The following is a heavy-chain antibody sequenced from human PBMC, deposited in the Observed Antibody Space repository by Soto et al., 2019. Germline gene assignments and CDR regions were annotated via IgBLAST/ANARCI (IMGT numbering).Heavy chain of an antibody. Sequence: PGGSLRLSCAASGFTFSSYSMNWVRQAPGKGLEWVSSISSSSSYIYYADSVKGRFTISRDNAKNSLYLQMNSLRAEDTAVYYCAREKIVGPSNDAFDIWGQGTMVTVSS. V-gene: IGHV3-21*01. CDR2: ISSSSSYI. J-gene: IGHJ3*02. D-gene: IGHD3-22*01. CDR1: GFTFSSYS. CDR3: AREKIVGPSNDAFDI.